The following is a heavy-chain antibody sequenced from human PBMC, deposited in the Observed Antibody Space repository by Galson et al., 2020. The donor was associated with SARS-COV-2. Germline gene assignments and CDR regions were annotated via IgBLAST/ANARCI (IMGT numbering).Heavy chain of an antibody. Sequence: GESLKISCAASAFTFSGHGMHWVRQGPGKGLEWVASIWPDGSNKYYADSVKGRFTISRDNSKNTLYLQMNSLRAEDTAVYYCARDLGYSSGWYQNHFDYWGQGTLVTVSS. CDR3: ARDLGYSSGWYQNHFDY. V-gene: IGHV3-33*01. J-gene: IGHJ4*02. CDR2: IWPDGSNK. D-gene: IGHD6-19*01. CDR1: AFTFSGHG.